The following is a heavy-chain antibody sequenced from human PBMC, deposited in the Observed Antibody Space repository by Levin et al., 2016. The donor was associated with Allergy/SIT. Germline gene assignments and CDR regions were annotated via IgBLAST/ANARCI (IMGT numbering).Heavy chain of an antibody. V-gene: IGHV3-23*01. CDR1: GFTFSSYA. J-gene: IGHJ4*02. D-gene: IGHD6-6*01. Sequence: GESLKISCAASGFTFSSYAMSWVRQAPGKGLEWVSAISGSGGSTYYADSVKGRLTISRDNSKNTLYLQMNSLRAEDTAVYYCAKDRLYSSSSYFDYWGQGTLVTVSS. CDR2: ISGSGGST. CDR3: AKDRLYSSSSYFDY.